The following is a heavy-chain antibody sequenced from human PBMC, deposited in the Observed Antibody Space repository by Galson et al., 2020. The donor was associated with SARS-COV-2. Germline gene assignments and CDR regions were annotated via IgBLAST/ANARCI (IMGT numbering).Heavy chain of an antibody. Sequence: DSVKVSCKASGYTFTGYYMHWVRQAPGQGLEWMGWINPNSGGTNYAQKFQGRVTMTRDTSISTTYMELSRLRSDDTAVYYCARVWLARSYYYYYGMDVWGQGTTVTVSS. CDR2: INPNSGGT. CDR1: GYTFTGYY. CDR3: ARVWLARSYYYYYGMDV. D-gene: IGHD5-12*01. V-gene: IGHV1-2*02. J-gene: IGHJ6*02.